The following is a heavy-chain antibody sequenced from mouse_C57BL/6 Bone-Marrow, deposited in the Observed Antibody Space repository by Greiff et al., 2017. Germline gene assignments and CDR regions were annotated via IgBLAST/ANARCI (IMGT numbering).Heavy chain of an antibody. J-gene: IGHJ2*01. V-gene: IGHV1-82*01. CDR2: IYPGDGDT. CDR1: GYAFSSSW. Sequence: VKLQESGPELVKPGASVKISCKASGYAFSSSWMNWVKQRPGKGLEWIGRIYPGDGDTNYNGKFKGKATLTADKSSSTAYMQLSSLTSEDSAVYFCARRTGTDYWGQGTTLTVSS. CDR3: ARRTGTDY. D-gene: IGHD4-1*01.